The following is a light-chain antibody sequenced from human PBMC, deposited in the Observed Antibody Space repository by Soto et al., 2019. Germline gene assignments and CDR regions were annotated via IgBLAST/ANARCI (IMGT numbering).Light chain of an antibody. J-gene: IGKJ3*01. CDR1: QSISND. Sequence: DIQMTQSPSSLSASVGDRVTITCRASQSISNDLNWYQQEPGKAPNLLIYAASSLQSGVPSRFSGSVSGTDFTLTISSLQPEAFATYYCQQSYSAPFTFGPGTKVNIK. CDR2: AAS. V-gene: IGKV1-39*01. CDR3: QQSYSAPFT.